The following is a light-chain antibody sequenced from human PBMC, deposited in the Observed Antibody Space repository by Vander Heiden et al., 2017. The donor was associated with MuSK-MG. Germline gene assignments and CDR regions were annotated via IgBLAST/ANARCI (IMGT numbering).Light chain of an antibody. CDR1: QGISSY. J-gene: IGKJ5*01. CDR2: AAS. Sequence: DIQLTQSPSFLSASVGDRVTITCRASQGISSYLAWYQQKPGKAPKLLIYAASTLQSGVPSRFSGSSSGTEFTLTMSSLQPEDFATYYCQLLNSYLRLTFGQQARLEIK. V-gene: IGKV1-9*01. CDR3: QLLNSYLRLT.